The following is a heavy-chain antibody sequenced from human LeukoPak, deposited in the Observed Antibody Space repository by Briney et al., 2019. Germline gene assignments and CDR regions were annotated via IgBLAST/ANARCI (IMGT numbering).Heavy chain of an antibody. Sequence: ASVKVSCKASGYTFAGYYMHWVRQAPGQGLEWMGWINPNSGGTNYAQKFQGRVTMTRDTSISTAYMELSRLRSDDTAVYYCARPSTGTTSEFDYWGQGTLVTVSS. J-gene: IGHJ4*02. CDR1: GYTFAGYY. CDR2: INPNSGGT. D-gene: IGHD1-7*01. V-gene: IGHV1-2*02. CDR3: ARPSTGTTSEFDY.